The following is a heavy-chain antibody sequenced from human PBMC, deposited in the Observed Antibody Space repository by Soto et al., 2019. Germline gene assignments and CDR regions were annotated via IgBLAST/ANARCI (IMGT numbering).Heavy chain of an antibody. CDR2: IIPIFGTA. J-gene: IGHJ6*02. CDR3: ARDRCSSTSCYRNYYYGMDA. D-gene: IGHD2-2*02. Sequence: SVKVSCKASGGTFSSYAISWVRQAPGQGLEWMGGIIPIFGTANYAQKFQGRVTITADESTSTAYMELSSLRSEDTAVYYCARDRCSSTSCYRNYYYGMDAWGQGTTVTVSS. CDR1: GGTFSSYA. V-gene: IGHV1-69*13.